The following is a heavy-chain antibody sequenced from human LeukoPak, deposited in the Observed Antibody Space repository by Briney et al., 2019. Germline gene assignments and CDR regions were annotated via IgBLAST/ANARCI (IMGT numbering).Heavy chain of an antibody. CDR3: ARGSYYYVSSGYSETGEID. V-gene: IGHV4-59*01. CDR1: GGSISSYY. D-gene: IGHD3-22*01. CDR2: IYYSGST. Sequence: SETLSLTCTVSGGSISSYYWSWIRQPPGKGLEWIGYIYYSGSTNYNPSLKSRVTISVDTSKNQFSLKLSSVTAADTAVYYCARGSYYYVSSGYSETGEIDWGQGTLVTVSS. J-gene: IGHJ4*02.